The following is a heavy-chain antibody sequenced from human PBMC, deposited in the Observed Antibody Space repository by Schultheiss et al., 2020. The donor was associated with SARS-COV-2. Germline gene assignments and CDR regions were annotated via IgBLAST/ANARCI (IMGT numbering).Heavy chain of an antibody. Sequence: SETLSLTCTVSGGSISSYYWSWIRQHPGKGLEWIGYIYHSGNTNYNPSLNSRVTISLDTSQKQFSLKLRSVTAADTAMYYCARVGYEFWSGYFAYWGQGSLVTVSS. CDR1: GGSISSYY. D-gene: IGHD3-3*01. CDR3: ARVGYEFWSGYFAY. J-gene: IGHJ4*02. CDR2: IYHSGNT. V-gene: IGHV4-59*01.